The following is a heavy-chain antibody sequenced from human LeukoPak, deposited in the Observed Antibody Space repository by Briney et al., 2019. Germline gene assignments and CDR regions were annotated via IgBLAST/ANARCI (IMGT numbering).Heavy chain of an antibody. Sequence: SETLSLTCTVSGDFITAYYWSWIRQPPGKGLEWIGYIYYSGSTNYNPSLKSRVTISVDTSKNQFSLKLSSVTAADTAVYYCARGRSYGSFLGWFDPWGQGTLVTVSS. J-gene: IGHJ5*02. D-gene: IGHD5-18*01. V-gene: IGHV4-59*12. CDR3: ARGRSYGSFLGWFDP. CDR2: IYYSGST. CDR1: GDFITAYY.